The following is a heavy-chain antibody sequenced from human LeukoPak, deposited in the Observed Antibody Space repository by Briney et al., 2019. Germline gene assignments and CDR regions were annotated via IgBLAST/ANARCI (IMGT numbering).Heavy chain of an antibody. D-gene: IGHD1-7*01. Sequence: GASVKVSCKASGYTFTNYYMHWVRQAPGQGLEWMGWINTNTGKPTYVQGFRGRFEFSLDTSVSTAYLQISSLKTEDTAVYYCARSGADNWNYEFDYWGQGTLVTVSS. V-gene: IGHV7-4-1*02. CDR1: GYTFTNYY. J-gene: IGHJ4*02. CDR2: INTNTGKP. CDR3: ARSGADNWNYEFDY.